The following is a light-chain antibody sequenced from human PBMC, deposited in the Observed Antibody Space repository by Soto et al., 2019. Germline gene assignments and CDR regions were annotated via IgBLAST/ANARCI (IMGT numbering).Light chain of an antibody. CDR3: AAWDDSLSGVV. V-gene: IGLV1-47*01. CDR1: SSNIGSNY. Sequence: QSVLTQPPSASGTPGQRVTISCSGSSSNIGSNYVYWYQQLPGTAPKLLIYRNNQRPSGVPDRFSGSKSGTSASLAISGLQPEDEADYYCAAWDDSLSGVVFGGGTQLTVL. CDR2: RNN. J-gene: IGLJ2*01.